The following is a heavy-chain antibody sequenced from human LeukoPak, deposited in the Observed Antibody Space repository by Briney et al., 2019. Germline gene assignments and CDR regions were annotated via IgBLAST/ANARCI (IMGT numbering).Heavy chain of an antibody. CDR1: GFSVTSNH. CDR3: ARDSSSYYFDY. J-gene: IGHJ4*02. Sequence: PGGSLRLSCAASGFSVTSNHMNWVRQAPGKGPEWVSIIYTGGTTHYADSLNDRFTISRDDSINTLYLQMNSLRAEDTAVYYCARDSSSYYFDYWGQGTLVTVSS. CDR2: IYTGGTT. V-gene: IGHV3-66*01. D-gene: IGHD6-6*01.